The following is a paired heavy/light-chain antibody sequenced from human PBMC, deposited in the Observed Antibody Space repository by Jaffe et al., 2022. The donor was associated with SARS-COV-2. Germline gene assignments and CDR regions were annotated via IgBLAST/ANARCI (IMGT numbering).Heavy chain of an antibody. Sequence: EVQLVESGGGLVQPGGSLRLSCAASGFTFSRYYMYWVRQAPGKGLEWVGNIKQDGSEQHYVGSVRGRFTISRDNAKNSLDLQMNSLRAEDTAAYYCARVAADGNFYYMDVWGKGTTVTVSS. CDR3: ARVAADGNFYYMDV. CDR1: GFTFSRYY. V-gene: IGHV3-7*04. CDR2: IKQDGSEQ. J-gene: IGHJ6*03. D-gene: IGHD6-13*01.
Light chain of an antibody. J-gene: IGKJ2*01. CDR3: QESYTTPIT. V-gene: IGKV1-39*01. Sequence: DIQMTQSPSSLSASVGDRVTITCRASQTISNFLNWYQQKPGKAPKLLIYAASSLQSGVPSRFSGSGSGTEFTLTISSLQPEDFATYYCQESYTTPITFGQGTKLEIK. CDR1: QTISNF. CDR2: AAS.